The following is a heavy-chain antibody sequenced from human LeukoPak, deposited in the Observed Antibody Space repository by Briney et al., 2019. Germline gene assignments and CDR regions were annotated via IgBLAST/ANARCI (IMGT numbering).Heavy chain of an antibody. D-gene: IGHD2-8*01. CDR1: GGSISSSSYY. V-gene: IGHV4-39*07. Sequence: SETLSLTCTVPGGSISSSSYYWGWIRQPPGKGLEWIGSIYYSGSTYYNPSLKSRVTISVDTSKNQFSLKLSSVTAADTAVYYCARDKDCTNGVCYGLYYMDVWGKGTTVTVSS. J-gene: IGHJ6*03. CDR2: IYYSGST. CDR3: ARDKDCTNGVCYGLYYMDV.